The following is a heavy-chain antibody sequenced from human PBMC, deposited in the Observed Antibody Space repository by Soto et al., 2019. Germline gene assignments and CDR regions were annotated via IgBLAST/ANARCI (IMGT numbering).Heavy chain of an antibody. CDR3: ARAASGSFSPCDY. CDR1: GFTFSSYG. J-gene: IGHJ4*02. Sequence: QVQLVESGGGVVQPGRSLRLSCAASGFTFSSYGMHWVRQAPGKGLEWVAVIWYDGSNKYYADSVKGRFTISRDNSKNTLYLQMTSLRAEDTAVYYCARAASGSFSPCDYWGQGTLVTVSS. CDR2: IWYDGSNK. V-gene: IGHV3-33*01. D-gene: IGHD1-26*01.